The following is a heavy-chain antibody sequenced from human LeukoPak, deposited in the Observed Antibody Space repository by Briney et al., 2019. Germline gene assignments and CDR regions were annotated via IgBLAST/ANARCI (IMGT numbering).Heavy chain of an antibody. D-gene: IGHD3-9*01. V-gene: IGHV3-53*05. CDR2: VYTGGRT. CDR3: ARGSMPGTGLPFDY. CDR1: GFTIGKSD. Sequence: PGGSLRLSCATSGFTIGKSDMAWVRQAPGKGLEWVSIVYTGGRTFHADSVKGRFTMSRDQSKNTVGLQMNSLRSEDTALYYCARGSMPGTGLPFDYWGQGTQASVSS. J-gene: IGHJ4*02.